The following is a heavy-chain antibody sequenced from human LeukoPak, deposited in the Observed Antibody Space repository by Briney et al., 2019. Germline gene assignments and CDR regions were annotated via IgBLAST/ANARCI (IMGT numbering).Heavy chain of an antibody. D-gene: IGHD6-13*01. J-gene: IGHJ4*02. CDR3: AKAVGSISWSFDY. CDR2: MSYDGSDK. CDR1: GFTFSTYG. Sequence: GGSLRLSCEASGFTFSTYGMHWVRQAPSKGLEWVALMSYDGSDKSYADSVKGRFTISRDNSKSTLYLQMDSLRGDDAAVYYCAKAVGSISWSFDYWGQGTLVTVSS. V-gene: IGHV3-30*18.